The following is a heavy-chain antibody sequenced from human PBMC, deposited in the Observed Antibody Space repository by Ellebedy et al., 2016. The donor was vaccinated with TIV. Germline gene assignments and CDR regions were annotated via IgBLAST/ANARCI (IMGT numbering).Heavy chain of an antibody. CDR1: GFKFSDFG. J-gene: IGHJ6*03. V-gene: IGHV3-33*01. CDR2: IWYDGQNK. CDR3: SRGRGYSYGYVDYHYYMDV. D-gene: IGHD5-18*01. Sequence: GESLKISXAASGFKFSDFGMYWVRQAPGKGLEWVALIWYDGQNKFSADSVKGRFTISRDNSENTLLLQMNSLRVEDTAVYYCSRGRGYSYGYVDYHYYMDVWGKGTTVTVSS.